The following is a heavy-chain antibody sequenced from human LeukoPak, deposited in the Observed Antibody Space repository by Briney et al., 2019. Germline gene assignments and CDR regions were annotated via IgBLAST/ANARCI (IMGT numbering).Heavy chain of an antibody. CDR2: IYYSGST. CDR3: ARAGLYCSSTSCYTSGYYMDV. D-gene: IGHD2-2*02. V-gene: IGHV4-31*03. J-gene: IGHJ6*03. CDR1: GGSISSCGYY. Sequence: SETLSLTCTVSGGSISSCGYYWSWIRQHPGKGLEWIGYIYYSGSTYYNPSLKSRVTISVDTSKNQFSLKLSSVTAADTAVYYCARAGLYCSSTSCYTSGYYMDVWGKGTTVTVSS.